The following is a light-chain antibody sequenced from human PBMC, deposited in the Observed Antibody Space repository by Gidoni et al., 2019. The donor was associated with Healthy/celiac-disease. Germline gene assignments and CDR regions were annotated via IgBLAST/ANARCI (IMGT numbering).Light chain of an antibody. CDR2: AAS. CDR1: QGISSY. V-gene: IGKV1-9*01. Sequence: DIQLTQSPSFLSASVGDRVTITCRASQGISSYLAWYQQKPGKAPQLLIYAASTLQSGVPSRFSGSGSGTAFTLTTSSLQPEDFSTYYCQQLNSYPQFTFGPGTKVDIK. CDR3: QQLNSYPQFT. J-gene: IGKJ3*01.